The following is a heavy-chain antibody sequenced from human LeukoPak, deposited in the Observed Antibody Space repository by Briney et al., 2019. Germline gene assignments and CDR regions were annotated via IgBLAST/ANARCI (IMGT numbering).Heavy chain of an antibody. CDR1: GGPFSTYY. J-gene: IGHJ4*02. CDR3: AREDIVIVPAAYY. V-gene: IGHV4-34*01. Sequence: SETLSLTCVVYGGPFSTYYWSWIRQPPGKGLEWIGEINHSGTTNYNLSLKSRVTMSLGTSKNHFSLKLTSVTAADTAVYYCAREDIVIVPAAYYWGQGALVTVSS. CDR2: INHSGTT. D-gene: IGHD2-2*01.